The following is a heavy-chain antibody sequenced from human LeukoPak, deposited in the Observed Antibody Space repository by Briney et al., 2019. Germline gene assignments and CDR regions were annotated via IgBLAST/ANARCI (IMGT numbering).Heavy chain of an antibody. CDR3: ARVPLITMIVVVTPDAFDI. Sequence: SETLSLTCTVSGGSISSGGYYWRWIRQHPGKGLEWIGYIYYSGSTYYNSSLKSRVTISVDTSKNQFSLKLSSVTAADTAVYYCARVPLITMIVVVTPDAFDIWGQGTMVTVSS. V-gene: IGHV4-31*03. D-gene: IGHD3-22*01. CDR1: GGSISSGGYY. J-gene: IGHJ3*02. CDR2: IYYSGST.